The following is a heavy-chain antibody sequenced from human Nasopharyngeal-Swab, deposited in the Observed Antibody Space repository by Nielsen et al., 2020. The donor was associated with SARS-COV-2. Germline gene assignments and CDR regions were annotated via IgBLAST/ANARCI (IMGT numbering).Heavy chain of an antibody. CDR2: INSDGSST. J-gene: IGHJ3*02. D-gene: IGHD6-19*01. CDR1: GFTFSSYW. CDR3: ARLGSSGSYDAFDI. Sequence: GSLKISCAASGFTFSSYWMHWVRQAPGKGLVWVSRINSDGSSTRDADSVKGRFTISRDNAKNTLYLQMNSLRAEDTAVYYCARLGSSGSYDAFDIWGQGTMVTVSS. V-gene: IGHV3-74*01.